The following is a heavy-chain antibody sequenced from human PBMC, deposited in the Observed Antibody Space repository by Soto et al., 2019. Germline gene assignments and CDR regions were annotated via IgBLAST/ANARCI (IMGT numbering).Heavy chain of an antibody. Sequence: SETLSLTCTVSGDSMRSHYWTWIRQPPGKGLEWIAYTSYTGTTNHNPSLKSRVTISIDTSKNQLSLKLSSVTAADTAVYYCARDGSVVGFFLDYWGQGTLVTVS. CDR3: ARDGSVVGFFLDY. J-gene: IGHJ4*02. D-gene: IGHD2-2*01. V-gene: IGHV4-59*11. CDR1: GDSMRSHY. CDR2: TSYTGTT.